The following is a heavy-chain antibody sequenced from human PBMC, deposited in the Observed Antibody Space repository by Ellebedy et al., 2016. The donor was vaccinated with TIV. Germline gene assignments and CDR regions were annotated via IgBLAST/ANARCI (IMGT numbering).Heavy chain of an antibody. V-gene: IGHV4-59*01. Sequence: SETLSLTXSVSGDSISSYYWNWIRQAPGKGLEWIGYVYYSGRTTYNPSLKSRVSISIDRSKNHFSLKLTSVTAADTAVYYCAISKMSGDYNPFEAWGQGTMVTVSS. D-gene: IGHD4-17*01. J-gene: IGHJ3*01. CDR3: AISKMSGDYNPFEA. CDR2: VYYSGRT. CDR1: GDSISSYY.